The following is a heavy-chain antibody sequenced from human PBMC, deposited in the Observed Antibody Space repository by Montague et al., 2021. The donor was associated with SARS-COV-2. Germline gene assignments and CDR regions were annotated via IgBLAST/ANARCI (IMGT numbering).Heavy chain of an antibody. Sequence: SETLSLTCAVFNGSFSSFYWNWIRQPPGKGLEWIGEISHGGSTYYNSSLKSRVTISVDTSKKQFSLNLRSVTAADTAVSYCARGDENGSGYMDVWGRGTTVTVSS. V-gene: IGHV4-34*01. J-gene: IGHJ6*03. CDR1: NGSFSSFY. CDR3: ARGDENGSGYMDV. CDR2: ISHGGST. D-gene: IGHD1-26*01.